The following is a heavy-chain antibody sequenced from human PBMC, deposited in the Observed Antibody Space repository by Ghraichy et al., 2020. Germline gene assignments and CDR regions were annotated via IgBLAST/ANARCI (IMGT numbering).Heavy chain of an antibody. CDR3: AKVAYVEVGY. J-gene: IGHJ4*02. V-gene: IGHV3-23*01. Sequence: GVSLRLSCAASGFTFSNYAMSWVRQAPGKGLEWVSAISASGGSTYYSDSVKGRFTISRDNSRNMLYLQMNSLRGEDTAAYYCAKVAYVEVGYWGQGTLVTVSS. D-gene: IGHD2-15*01. CDR1: GFTFSNYA. CDR2: ISASGGST.